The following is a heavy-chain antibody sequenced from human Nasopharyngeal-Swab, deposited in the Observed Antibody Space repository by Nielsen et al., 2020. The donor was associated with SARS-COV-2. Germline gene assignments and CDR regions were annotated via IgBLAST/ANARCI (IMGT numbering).Heavy chain of an antibody. J-gene: IGHJ4*02. CDR2: INHSGST. D-gene: IGHD1-26*01. Sequence: WIRQPLGQGLEWIGEINHSGSTNYNPSLKSRVTISVDTSKNQFSLKLSSVTAADTAVYYCARGPQGGSRRPYYFDYWGQGTLVTVSS. V-gene: IGHV4-34*01. CDR3: ARGPQGGSRRPYYFDY.